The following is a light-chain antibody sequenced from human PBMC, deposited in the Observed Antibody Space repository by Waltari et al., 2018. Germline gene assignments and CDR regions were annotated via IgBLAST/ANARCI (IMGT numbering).Light chain of an antibody. J-gene: IGLJ1*01. V-gene: IGLV3-1*01. Sequence: SNELTQPTALSVSPGQTASVTFSGHNLGDKYACWYKQKPGQSPVLGIYQDDKRPSGIPERFSGSNSANTATLTISGTQAVDEADYYCQAWDSSTGTGVFGTGTKVTVL. CDR1: NLGDKY. CDR3: QAWDSSTGTGV. CDR2: QDD.